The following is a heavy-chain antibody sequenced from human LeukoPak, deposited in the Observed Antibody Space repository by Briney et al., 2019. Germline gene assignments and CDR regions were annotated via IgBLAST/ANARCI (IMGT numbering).Heavy chain of an antibody. Sequence: ASVKVSCKASGYTFTSYAMNWVRQAPGQGLEWMGWINTNTGNPTYAQGFTGRFVFSLDTSVSTAYLQISSLKAEDTAVYYCATIPSVAGYYYYYGMDVCGQGTTVTVSS. CDR1: GYTFTSYA. J-gene: IGHJ6*02. CDR3: ATIPSVAGYYYYYGMDV. V-gene: IGHV7-4-1*02. D-gene: IGHD6-19*01. CDR2: INTNTGNP.